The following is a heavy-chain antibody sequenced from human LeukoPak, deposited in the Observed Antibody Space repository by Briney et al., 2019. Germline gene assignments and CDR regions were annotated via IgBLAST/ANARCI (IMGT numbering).Heavy chain of an antibody. CDR3: AKIRPNYPGYCSSTSCYLGAFDI. D-gene: IGHD2-2*01. V-gene: IGHV3-23*01. CDR2: ISGSGGGT. J-gene: IGHJ3*02. CDR1: GFTSSSYA. Sequence: GGSLRLSCAASGFTSSSYAMSWVRQAPGKGLEWVSAISGSGGGTYYADSVKGRFTISRDNSKNTLYLQMNSLRAEDTAVYYCAKIRPNYPGYCSSTSCYLGAFDIWGQGTMVTVSS.